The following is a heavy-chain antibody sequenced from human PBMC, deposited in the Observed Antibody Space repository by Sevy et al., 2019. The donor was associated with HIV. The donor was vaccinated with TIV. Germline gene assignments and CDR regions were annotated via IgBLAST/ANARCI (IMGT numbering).Heavy chain of an antibody. CDR2: ISSSSSYI. V-gene: IGHV3-21*01. CDR1: GFTFSSYS. D-gene: IGHD2-2*01. Sequence: GGSLRLSCAASGFTFSSYSMNWVRQAPGKGLEWVSSISSSSSYIYYADSVKGRFTISRDNAKNSLYLQMNSLIGEDTAVYYCARGYRSRGIVVVPAASGPFDYWGQGTLVTVSS. CDR3: ARGYRSRGIVVVPAASGPFDY. J-gene: IGHJ4*02.